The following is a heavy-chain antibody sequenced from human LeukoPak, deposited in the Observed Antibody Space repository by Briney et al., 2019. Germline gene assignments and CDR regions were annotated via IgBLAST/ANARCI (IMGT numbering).Heavy chain of an antibody. CDR1: GYTLTSYD. CDR2: MNPNSGRT. J-gene: IGHJ5*02. CDR3: ARGGNSGWQFDP. V-gene: IGHV1-8*01. D-gene: IGHD6-19*01. Sequence: GASVKVSCKASGYTLTSYDINWVRQATGQGLEWMGWMNPNSGRTGYAQNFQGRITITRNTSISTAYMELSSLRSEDTAVYYCARGGNSGWQFDPWGQGTLVTVSS.